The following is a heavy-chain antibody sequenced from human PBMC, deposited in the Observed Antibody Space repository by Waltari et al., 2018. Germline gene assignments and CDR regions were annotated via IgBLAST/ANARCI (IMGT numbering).Heavy chain of an antibody. CDR2: RAEGVCDT. D-gene: IGHD3-3*01. V-gene: IGHV3-23*01. CDR1: GFTFDSYA. Sequence: EVQLLESGGGLVEPGGSLSLSCAVSGFTFDSYAMSWVRQAPGKGVGGVASRAEGVCDTDYSEAWKCRGTRSRDKAKQAGDLQGNNRRAGDTARDYGAKDWRGDNCREGGLAAWGQGTQVTVSS. CDR3: AKDWRGDNCREGGLAA. J-gene: IGHJ5*02.